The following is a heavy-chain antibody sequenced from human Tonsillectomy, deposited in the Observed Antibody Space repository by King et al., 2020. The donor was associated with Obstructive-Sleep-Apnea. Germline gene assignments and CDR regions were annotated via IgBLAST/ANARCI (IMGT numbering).Heavy chain of an antibody. V-gene: IGHV3-66*01. J-gene: IGHJ4*02. CDR2: IHADGSA. Sequence: VQLVESGGGLVQPGGSLRLSCAAFGFTVSGNYMSWVRQAPGKGLEWVSVIHADGSAYYAGSVKDRFTLSTDNSKNTLYLQMNILRGEDTAVYFCARDANGDYCDSWGQGTLVTVSS. CDR1: GFTVSGNY. D-gene: IGHD2-8*01. CDR3: ARDANGDYCDS.